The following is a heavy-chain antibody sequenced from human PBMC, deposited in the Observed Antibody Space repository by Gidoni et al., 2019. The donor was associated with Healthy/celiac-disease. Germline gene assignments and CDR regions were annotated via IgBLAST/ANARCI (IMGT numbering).Heavy chain of an antibody. CDR1: GGTLSSYA. J-gene: IGHJ4*02. V-gene: IGHV1-69*01. CDR2: IIPIFGTA. Sequence: QVQLVQSGAEVKTPGSSVKVSCKAPGGTLSSYAISWVRQAPGQGLELMGGIIPIFGTANYAQKFQGRVTITADESTSTAYMELSSLRSEDTAVYYCAGTSIAARPRMKRWEDYFDYWGQGTLVTVSS. D-gene: IGHD6-6*01. CDR3: AGTSIAARPRMKRWEDYFDY.